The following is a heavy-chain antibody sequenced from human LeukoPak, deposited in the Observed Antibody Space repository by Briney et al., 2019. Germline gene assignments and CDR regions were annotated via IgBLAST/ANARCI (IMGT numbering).Heavy chain of an antibody. Sequence: SETLSLTCAVYGGSFSGYYWSRIRQPPGKGLEWIGEINHSGSTNYNPSLKSRVTISVDTPKNQFSLKLSSVTAADTAVYYCELFVVVVPAANYRRGVVDNTADYWGQGTLVAVSS. J-gene: IGHJ4*02. CDR3: ELFVVVVPAANYRRGVVDNTADY. CDR2: INHSGST. CDR1: GGSFSGYY. V-gene: IGHV4-34*01. D-gene: IGHD2-2*01.